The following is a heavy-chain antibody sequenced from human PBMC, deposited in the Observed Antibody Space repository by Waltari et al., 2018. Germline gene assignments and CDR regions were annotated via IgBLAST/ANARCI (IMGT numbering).Heavy chain of an antibody. J-gene: IGHJ4*02. CDR1: GFTFDDSA. D-gene: IGHD3-10*01. Sequence: EVQLVESGGGLVQPGRSLILSCAASGFTFDDSAMHWVRQAPGKGLEWVSGISWNSGSIGYADSVKGRFTISRDNAKNSLYLQMNSLRAEDTALYYCAKDGGSYYFDYWGQGTLVTVSS. CDR2: ISWNSGSI. V-gene: IGHV3-9*01. CDR3: AKDGGSYYFDY.